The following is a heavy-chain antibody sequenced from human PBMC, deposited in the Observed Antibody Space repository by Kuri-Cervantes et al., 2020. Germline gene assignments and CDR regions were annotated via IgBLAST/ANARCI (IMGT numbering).Heavy chain of an antibody. D-gene: IGHD1-1*01. CDR1: GGSVSSGSYY. J-gene: IGHJ4*02. CDR3: ARKKLERLFDY. Sequence: SETLSLTCTVSGGSVSSGSYYWSWIRQPPGKGLEWIGCIYYSGSTNYNPSLKSRVTISVDTSKNQFSLKLSSVTAADTAVYYCARKKLERLFDYWGQGTLVTVSS. V-gene: IGHV4-61*01. CDR2: IYYSGST.